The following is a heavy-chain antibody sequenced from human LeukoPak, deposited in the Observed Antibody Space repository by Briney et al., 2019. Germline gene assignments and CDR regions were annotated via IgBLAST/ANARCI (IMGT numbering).Heavy chain of an antibody. J-gene: IGHJ5*02. Sequence: ASVKVSCKASGYTFIGYYIHWVRQAPGQGLEWMGWVNPDSGGTNFAQKFQGRVTLTRDTSITTVYMELSRLRSDDTAAYYCARESGLGIDLSWFDTWGQGTLVTVSS. CDR3: ARESGLGIDLSWFDT. D-gene: IGHD7-27*01. CDR2: VNPDSGGT. V-gene: IGHV1-2*02. CDR1: GYTFIGYY.